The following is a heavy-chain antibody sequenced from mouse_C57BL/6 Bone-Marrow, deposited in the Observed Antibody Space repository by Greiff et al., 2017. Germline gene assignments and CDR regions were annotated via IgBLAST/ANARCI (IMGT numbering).Heavy chain of an antibody. J-gene: IGHJ2*01. CDR1: GFNIKDDY. Sequence: EVQLQESGAELVRPGASVKLSCTASGFNIKDDYMHWVKQRPEQGLEWIGWIDPENGDTEYASKFQGKATITADTSSNTAYLQLSSLTSEDTAVYYCTTYPLVITVVATDYFDYWGQGTTLTVSS. CDR3: TTYPLVITVVATDYFDY. D-gene: IGHD1-1*01. CDR2: IDPENGDT. V-gene: IGHV14-4*01.